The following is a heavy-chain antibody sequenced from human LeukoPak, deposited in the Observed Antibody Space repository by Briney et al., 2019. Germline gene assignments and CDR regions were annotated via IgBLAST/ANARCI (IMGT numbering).Heavy chain of an antibody. CDR3: AREHKDYDGDGYYYGY. D-gene: IGHD2-21*02. Sequence: PSETLSLTCTVSGGSISNYYWSWIRQPAGKGLEWIGRIYAGRNTDHNPSLKSRVTMSLDSSRNQFSLRLTSGTAADSAVYYCAREHKDYDGDGYYYGYWGQGTLVTVSS. V-gene: IGHV4-4*07. J-gene: IGHJ4*02. CDR1: GGSISNYY. CDR2: IYAGRNT.